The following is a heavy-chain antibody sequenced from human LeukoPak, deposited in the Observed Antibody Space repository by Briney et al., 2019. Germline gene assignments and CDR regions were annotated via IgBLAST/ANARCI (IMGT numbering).Heavy chain of an antibody. CDR2: ISDSGST. D-gene: IGHD3-10*01. CDR1: GRSMTSYY. J-gene: IGHJ6*02. CDR3: ARDYPHYYGSGSRASLYYYGLDV. V-gene: IGHV4-59*01. Sequence: SETLSLTCSVSGRSMTSYYWIWIRQPPGKGLEWIGYISDSGSTNYNPSLKSRVTISVDTSNNQFSLRLSSVTAADTAVYFCARDYPHYYGSGSRASLYYYGLDVWGQGTTVTVSS.